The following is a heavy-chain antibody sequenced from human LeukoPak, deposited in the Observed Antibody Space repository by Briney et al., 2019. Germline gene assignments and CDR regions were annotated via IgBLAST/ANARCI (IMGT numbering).Heavy chain of an antibody. J-gene: IGHJ4*02. CDR3: AKDCGGDCHVYC. V-gene: IGHV3-11*04. CDR1: GFIFSDYY. CDR2: ISSSGSTM. D-gene: IGHD2-21*02. Sequence: GGSLRLSCAASGFIFSDYYMSWIRQAPGKGLEWVSYISSSGSTMYYTDSVKGRFTISRDNAKDSLYLQMTSLGAEDTALYYCAKDCGGDCHVYCWGQGTLVTVSS.